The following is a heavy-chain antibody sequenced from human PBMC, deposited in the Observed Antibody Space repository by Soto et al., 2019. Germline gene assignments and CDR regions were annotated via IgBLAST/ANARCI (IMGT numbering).Heavy chain of an antibody. CDR1: GGSMRNYF. D-gene: IGHD2-21*01. J-gene: IGHJ4*03. CDR3: AAGEARSRNLAPYYLDF. CDR2: IHYSGTT. V-gene: IGHV4-59*01. Sequence: PSETLSLTCTVSGGSMRNYFWTWIRQPPGKGLEWIGYIHYSGTTSFFPSYNPSLRSRVTISEDTSKNQFSLKLLSVTTADTAVYFCAAGEARSRNLAPYYLDFWGKGPWSPYP.